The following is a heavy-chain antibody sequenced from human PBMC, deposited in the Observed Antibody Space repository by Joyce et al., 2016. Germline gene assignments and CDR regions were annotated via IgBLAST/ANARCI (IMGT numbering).Heavy chain of an antibody. Sequence: QVQLVQSGAEVKKPGSSLKVSCTASGGTVTNYAINWVRQAPGQGLEWMGGIIPNFGTANYAQKFQGRVTITADESTSTVYMEVKNLRSEDTAVYYCATSDLMSVAGAGWFDPWGQGTLVTVSS. CDR3: ATSDLMSVAGAGWFDP. CDR2: IIPNFGTA. J-gene: IGHJ5*02. D-gene: IGHD6-19*01. CDR1: GGTVTNYA. V-gene: IGHV1-69*01.